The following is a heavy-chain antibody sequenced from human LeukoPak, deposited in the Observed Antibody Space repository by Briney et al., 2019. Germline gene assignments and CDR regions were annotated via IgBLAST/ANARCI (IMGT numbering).Heavy chain of an antibody. V-gene: IGHV3-21*01. D-gene: IGHD5-18*01. CDR1: GFTFSTYW. CDR3: AREMGYSYGYFDY. J-gene: IGHJ4*02. Sequence: GGSLRLSCAASGFTFSTYWMHWVRQAPGKGLEWVSSISSSSSYIYYADSVKGRFTISRDNAKNSLYLQMNSLRAEDTAVYYCAREMGYSYGYFDYWGQGTLVTVSS. CDR2: ISSSSSYI.